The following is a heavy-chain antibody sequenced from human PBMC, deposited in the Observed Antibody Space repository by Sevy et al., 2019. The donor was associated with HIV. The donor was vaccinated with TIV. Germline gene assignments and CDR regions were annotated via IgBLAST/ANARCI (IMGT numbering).Heavy chain of an antibody. Sequence: GGSLRLSCAVSGFTFRNFWMSWVRQAPGKGLEWVANIRQDGSEKNYVDSLRGRFTISRDNAKNSLFLQLNSLRADDTAIYYCAKSYCGSGTSYGMDLWGRGTPVTVSS. CDR3: AKSYCGSGTSYGMDL. CDR1: GFTFRNFW. CDR2: IRQDGSEK. J-gene: IGHJ6*02. D-gene: IGHD3-10*01. V-gene: IGHV3-7*01.